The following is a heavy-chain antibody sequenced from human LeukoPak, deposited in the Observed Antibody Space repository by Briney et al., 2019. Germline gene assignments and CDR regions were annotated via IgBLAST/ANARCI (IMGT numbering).Heavy chain of an antibody. J-gene: IGHJ3*01. D-gene: IGHD3-22*01. CDR1: GDSIVDYY. V-gene: IGHV4-59*01. CDR3: ARQTRYYDSSGYPVLGIFNP. Sequence: SGTLSLTCSVSGDSIVDYYWSWIRQPPGEGLDWFVYISNSGSSYYSPSLKSRVTMSLDTSNNRISLRLSSVTAADTAVYYCARQTRYYDSSGYPVLGIFNPWGQGTTVTVSS. CDR2: ISNSGSS.